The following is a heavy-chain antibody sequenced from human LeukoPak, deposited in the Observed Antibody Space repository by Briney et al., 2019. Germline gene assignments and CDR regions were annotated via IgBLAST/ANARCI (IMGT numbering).Heavy chain of an antibody. CDR1: GFTFNIYA. V-gene: IGHV3-23*01. D-gene: IGHD3-22*01. CDR3: AKDRPNYHETNGHYYRLNGDS. J-gene: IGHJ5*01. Sequence: QSAGTLRLSCAASGFTFNIYAMSWVWQRPPKGMEWVSSITSNGDATFHADSVKDRFTISRDNSKSTLYLQMSRLRVEDTAVYYCAKDRPNYHETNGHYYRLNGDSWGQGTLVTVSS. CDR2: ITSNGDAT.